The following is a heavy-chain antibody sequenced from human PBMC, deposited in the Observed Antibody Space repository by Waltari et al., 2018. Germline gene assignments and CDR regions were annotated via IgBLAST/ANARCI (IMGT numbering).Heavy chain of an antibody. Sequence: EVQLVQSGAEVKKPGESLKISCKGSGYSFTSYWIGWVRQMPGKGLEWMGIIYPGDSDTTDSPAFPGHVTISADKSSSTAYLQWSSLKSSDTAMYYWARLEIVVVPAAISRGLPFDDWGQGTLVTVSS. CDR1: GYSFTSYW. D-gene: IGHD2-2*02. CDR2: IYPGDSDT. J-gene: IGHJ4*02. V-gene: IGHV5-51*01. CDR3: ARLEIVVVPAAISRGLPFDD.